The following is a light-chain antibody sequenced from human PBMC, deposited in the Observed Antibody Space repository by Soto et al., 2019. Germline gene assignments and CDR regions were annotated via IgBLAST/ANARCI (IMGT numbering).Light chain of an antibody. CDR3: QQTYTTPEIT. V-gene: IGKV1-39*01. CDR1: QDISNY. J-gene: IGKJ5*01. CDR2: KAS. Sequence: DIQMTQSPSSLSSSVGDRVTITCQTSQDISNYLNWYQQKPGKAPKLLIYKASTLKSGVPSRFSGSGSGTDFTLTISSLQPEDFAIYYCQQTYTTPEITFGQGTRLEIK.